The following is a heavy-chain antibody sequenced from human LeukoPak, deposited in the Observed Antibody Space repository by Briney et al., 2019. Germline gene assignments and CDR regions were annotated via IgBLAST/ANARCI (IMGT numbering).Heavy chain of an antibody. D-gene: IGHD3-22*01. V-gene: IGHV4-30-4*01. Sequence: SQTLSLTCTVSGGSISSGDYYWSWICQPPGKGLEWIGYMYYSGSTYYNPSLKSRVTISLDTSKNQFSLKLSSVTAADTAVYYCARPYYYDSRVDPWGQGTLVTVSS. J-gene: IGHJ5*02. CDR3: ARPYYYDSRVDP. CDR1: GGSISSGDYY. CDR2: MYYSGST.